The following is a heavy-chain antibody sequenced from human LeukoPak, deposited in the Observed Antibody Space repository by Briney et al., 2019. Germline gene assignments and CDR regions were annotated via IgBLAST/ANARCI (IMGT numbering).Heavy chain of an antibody. D-gene: IGHD6-13*01. CDR3: ARDRHSSSWSPDNWFDP. J-gene: IGHJ5*02. V-gene: IGHV1-69*06. Sequence: ASVKVSCKASGGTFSSYAISWVRQAPGQGLEWMGGIIPIFGTANYAQKFQGRVTITADKSTSTAYMELSSLRSEDTAVYYCARDRHSSSWSPDNWFDPWGQGTLVTVSS. CDR2: IIPIFGTA. CDR1: GGTFSSYA.